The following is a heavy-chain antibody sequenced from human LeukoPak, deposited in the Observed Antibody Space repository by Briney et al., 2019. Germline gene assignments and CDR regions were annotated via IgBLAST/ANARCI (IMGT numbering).Heavy chain of an antibody. J-gene: IGHJ4*02. CDR3: ARDPAGHGLLWFGDPTIGYFDY. D-gene: IGHD3-10*01. Sequence: QPGRSLRLSCVASGFTFSNYGMHWVRQAPGKGLEWVAVISYNGNAKIYADSVKGRFTISRDNSKNTLYLQMNSLRAEDTAVYYCARDPAGHGLLWFGDPTIGYFDYWGQGTLVTVSS. V-gene: IGHV3-30*03. CDR1: GFTFSNYG. CDR2: ISYNGNAK.